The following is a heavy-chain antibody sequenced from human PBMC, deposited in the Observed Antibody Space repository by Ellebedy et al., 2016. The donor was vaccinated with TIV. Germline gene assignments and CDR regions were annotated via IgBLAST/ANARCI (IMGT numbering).Heavy chain of an antibody. J-gene: IGHJ4*02. Sequence: SETLSLTCAVYGGSSSGYYWSWVRHPPGKGLEWIGAVLQSGTPNYHPSLKSRVTISVDTSKNQFSLRLSSVTVGDTAVYYCAERRSGWYYFAYWGQGTLVTVSS. CDR3: AERRSGWYYFAY. V-gene: IGHV4-34*12. D-gene: IGHD6-19*01. CDR2: VLQSGTP. CDR1: GGSSSGYY.